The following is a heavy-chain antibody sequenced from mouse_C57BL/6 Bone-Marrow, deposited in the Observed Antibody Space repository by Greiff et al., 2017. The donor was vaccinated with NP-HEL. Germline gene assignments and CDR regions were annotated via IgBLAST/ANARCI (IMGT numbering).Heavy chain of an antibody. CDR1: GFTFSSYA. CDR3: ARDRPYDGYYRFFAY. D-gene: IGHD2-3*01. CDR2: ISDGGSYT. J-gene: IGHJ3*01. Sequence: DVQLVESGGGLVKPGGSLKLSCAASGFTFSSYAMSWVRQTPEKRLEWVATISDGGSYTYYPDNVKGRFTISRDNAKNNLYLQMSHLKSEDTAMYYCARDRPYDGYYRFFAYWGQGTLVTVSA. V-gene: IGHV5-4*01.